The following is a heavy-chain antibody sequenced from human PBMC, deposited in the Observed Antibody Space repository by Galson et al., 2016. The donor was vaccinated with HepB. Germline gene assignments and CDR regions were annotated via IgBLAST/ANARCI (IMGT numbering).Heavy chain of an antibody. D-gene: IGHD6-19*01. CDR3: AKGGIAVPSTPEY. V-gene: IGHV3-23*01. Sequence: SLRLSCAASGFIFSRYAMSWVRQTPGKGLKWVSVISGRDGSTYYADSVRGRFTISRDTSKNILYLQMNSLRAEDTAVYYCAKGGIAVPSTPEYCGQGTLVTASS. J-gene: IGHJ4*02. CDR1: GFIFSRYA. CDR2: ISGRDGST.